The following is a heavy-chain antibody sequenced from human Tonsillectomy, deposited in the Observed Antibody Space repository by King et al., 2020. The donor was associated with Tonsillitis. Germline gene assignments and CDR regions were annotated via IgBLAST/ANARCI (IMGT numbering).Heavy chain of an antibody. CDR2: IYYTGST. CDR1: SGSISSYY. CDR3: ARTPGFMVRGVNPPPGWFDP. V-gene: IGHV4-59*01. J-gene: IGHJ5*02. D-gene: IGHD3-10*01. Sequence: VQLQESGPGLVKPSETLSLTCTVSSGSISSYYWTWIRQPPGKGLEWIGYIYYTGSTNYNPSLKSRVTISLDTSKNQFSLKLSSVTAADTAVYYCARTPGFMVRGVNPPPGWFDPWGQGTLVTVSS.